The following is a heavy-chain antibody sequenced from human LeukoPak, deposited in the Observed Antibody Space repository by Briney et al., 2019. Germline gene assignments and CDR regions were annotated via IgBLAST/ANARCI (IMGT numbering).Heavy chain of an antibody. CDR1: GFTFSSYA. CDR3: ARDGGELLSPLDY. Sequence: GGSLRLSCAASGFTFSSYAMHWVRQAPGKGLEWVAVISYDGSNKYYADSVKGRFTISRDNAKNSLYLQMNSLRAEDTAVCYCARDGGELLSPLDYWGQGTLVTVSS. V-gene: IGHV3-30-3*01. CDR2: ISYDGSNK. D-gene: IGHD3-10*01. J-gene: IGHJ4*02.